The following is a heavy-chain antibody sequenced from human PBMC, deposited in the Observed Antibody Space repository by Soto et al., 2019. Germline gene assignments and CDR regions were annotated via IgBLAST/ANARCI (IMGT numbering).Heavy chain of an antibody. CDR2: ISAYNGNT. CDR3: ARDSAQLERLFDWFDP. Sequence: QVQLVQSGAEVKKPGASVKVSCKASGYTFTSYGISWVRQAPGQGLEWMGWISAYNGNTNYAQKLQGRVTMTTDTSTSTAYMELRSLRSDDTAVYYCARDSAQLERLFDWFDPWGQGPLVTVSS. J-gene: IGHJ5*02. D-gene: IGHD1-1*01. CDR1: GYTFTSYG. V-gene: IGHV1-18*01.